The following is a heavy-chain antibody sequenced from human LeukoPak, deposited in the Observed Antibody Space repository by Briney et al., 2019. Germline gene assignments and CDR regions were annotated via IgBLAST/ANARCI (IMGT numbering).Heavy chain of an antibody. CDR2: INPNSGGT. D-gene: IGHD4-17*01. V-gene: IGHV1-2*02. CDR1: GYTFTGYY. CDR3: ARGNDYGDQPLDY. J-gene: IGHJ4*02. Sequence: ASVKVSCKASGYTFTGYYMHWVRQAPGQGLEWMGWINPNSGGTNYAQKFQGRVTMTRDTSISTAYMELSRLRSDDTAVYYCARGNDYGDQPLDYWGQGTLVTVSP.